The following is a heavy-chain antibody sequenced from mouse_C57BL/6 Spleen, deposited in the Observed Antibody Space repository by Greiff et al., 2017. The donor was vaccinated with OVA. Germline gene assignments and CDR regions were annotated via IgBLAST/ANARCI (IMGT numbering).Heavy chain of an antibody. CDR2: INPSSGYT. D-gene: IGHD1-1*01. J-gene: IGHJ2*01. CDR3: ARRVTTVVGDFDY. V-gene: IGHV1-7*01. Sequence: QVQLQQSGAELAKPGASVKLSCKASGYTFTSYWMHWVKQRPGQGLEWIGYINPSSGYTKYNQKFKDKATLTADKSSSTAYMQLSSLTYEDSAVYYCARRVTTVVGDFDYWGQGTTLTVSS. CDR1: GYTFTSYW.